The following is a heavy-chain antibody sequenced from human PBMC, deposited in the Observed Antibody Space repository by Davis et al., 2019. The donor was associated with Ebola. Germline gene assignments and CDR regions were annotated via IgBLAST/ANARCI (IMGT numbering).Heavy chain of an antibody. J-gene: IGHJ6*02. V-gene: IGHV5-51*01. CDR2: IYPGDSET. CDR3: ARHPYYYYGMDV. CDR1: GYSFTSYW. Sequence: GGSLRLSCKGSGYSFTSYWIGWVRQVPGKGLEWMGSIYPGDSETRYSPSLQGQATISVDKSISTAYLQWSSLKASDTAMYYCARHPYYYYGMDVWGQGTTVTVSS.